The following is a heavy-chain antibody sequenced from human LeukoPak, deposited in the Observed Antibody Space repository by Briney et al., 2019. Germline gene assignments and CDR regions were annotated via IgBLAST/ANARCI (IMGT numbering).Heavy chain of an antibody. CDR2: TYYRSKWYN. Sequence: SQTLSLTCAISGDSVSSNSAAWNWIRQSPSRGLEWLGRTYYRSKWYNDYAVSVKSRITINPDTSKNQFSLQLNSVTPEDTAVYYCARGGLLWFGEANWFDPWGQGTLVTVSS. J-gene: IGHJ5*02. D-gene: IGHD3-10*01. CDR3: ARGGLLWFGEANWFDP. CDR1: GDSVSSNSAA. V-gene: IGHV6-1*01.